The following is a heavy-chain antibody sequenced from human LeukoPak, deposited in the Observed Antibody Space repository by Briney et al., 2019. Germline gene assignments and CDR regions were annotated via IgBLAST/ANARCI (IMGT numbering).Heavy chain of an antibody. Sequence: PGRSLRLSCAASGFTFSSYGMHWVRQAPGKGLEWVAVIWYDGSNKYYADSVKGRFTISRDNSKNTLYLQMNSLRAEDTAVYYCARVGYYYDSSGYFDYWGQGTLVTVSS. CDR3: ARVGYYYDSSGYFDY. V-gene: IGHV3-33*01. J-gene: IGHJ4*02. CDR1: GFTFSSYG. CDR2: IWYDGSNK. D-gene: IGHD3-22*01.